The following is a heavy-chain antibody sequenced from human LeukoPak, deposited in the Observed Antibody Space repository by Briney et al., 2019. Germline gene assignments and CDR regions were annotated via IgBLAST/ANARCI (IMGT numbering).Heavy chain of an antibody. CDR1: GGTFSSYA. Sequence: GASVKVSCKASGGTFSSYAISWVRQAPGQGLEWMGGIIPIFGTANYAQKFQGRVTITADESTSTAYMELSSLRSEDTAVYYCARDLSRDYRTGWLFDPWGQGTLVTVSS. CDR3: ARDLSRDYRTGWLFDP. D-gene: IGHD6-25*01. J-gene: IGHJ5*02. V-gene: IGHV1-69*13. CDR2: IIPIFGTA.